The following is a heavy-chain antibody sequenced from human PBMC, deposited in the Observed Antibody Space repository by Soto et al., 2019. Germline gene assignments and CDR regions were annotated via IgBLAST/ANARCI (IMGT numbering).Heavy chain of an antibody. D-gene: IGHD4-17*01. CDR3: AHPRGYGVFDAYDI. V-gene: IGHV3-23*01. CDR1: GVTFITYA. J-gene: IGHJ3*02. CDR2: ISRDGYDI. Sequence: GCLQLSSASSGVTFITYAMSGVRQATGKGLEWVSAISRDGYDIYYTDSVKGRFTISRDNSKHMLYLQMNSLRIEDTAVYYCAHPRGYGVFDAYDIWGQGAMVPGSS.